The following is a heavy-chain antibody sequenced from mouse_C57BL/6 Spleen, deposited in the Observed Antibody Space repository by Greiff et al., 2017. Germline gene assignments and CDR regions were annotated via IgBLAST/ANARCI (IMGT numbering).Heavy chain of an antibody. D-gene: IGHD1-1*01. V-gene: IGHV1-47*01. CDR3: ARGITTVHGYFDV. Sequence: QVQLKESGAELVKPGASVKMSCKASGYTFTTYPIEWLKQNHGKSLGWIGNFIPYNDDIKYNAKFKGKATLTVEKASSTVYLELSLLTSDDSAVYYCARGITTVHGYFDVWGTGTTVTVSS. CDR2: FIPYNDDI. J-gene: IGHJ1*03. CDR1: GYTFTTYP.